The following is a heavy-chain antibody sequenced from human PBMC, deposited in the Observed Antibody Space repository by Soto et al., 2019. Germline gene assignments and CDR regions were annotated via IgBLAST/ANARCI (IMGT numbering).Heavy chain of an antibody. J-gene: IGHJ5*01. CDR2: ISGSGGST. Sequence: EVQLLESGGGLVQPGGSLRLSCAASGFTFSSYAMSWVRQAPGKGLEWVSAISGSGGSTYYADSVNGRFTSSRNNSKNTLYLQMNSLRAGDTAVYYCGGGVTGTTFGSWGQGTLVTVSS. D-gene: IGHD1-7*01. CDR3: GGGVTGTTFGS. V-gene: IGHV3-23*01. CDR1: GFTFSSYA.